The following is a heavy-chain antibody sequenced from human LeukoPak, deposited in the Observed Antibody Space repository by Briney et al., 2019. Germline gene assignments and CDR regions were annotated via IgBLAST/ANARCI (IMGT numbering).Heavy chain of an antibody. V-gene: IGHV3-30*02. J-gene: IGHJ3*01. Sequence: QPGGSLRLSCAASGFTFNNYSMHWVRQAPGKGPEWVAFIPYDGSNKYYADSVKGRFTISRDNSKNTLYLQMNSLRAEDTAVYYCAKDEYYYGSVTSTFDFWGQGTMATVSS. CDR1: GFTFNNYS. CDR2: IPYDGSNK. D-gene: IGHD3-10*01. CDR3: AKDEYYYGSVTSTFDF.